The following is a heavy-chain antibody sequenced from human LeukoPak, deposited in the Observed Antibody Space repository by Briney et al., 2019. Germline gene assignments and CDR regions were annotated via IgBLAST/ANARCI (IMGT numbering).Heavy chain of an antibody. Sequence: PSETLSLTCTVSGGSISGSSYYWGWIRQPPGKGLEWIGSIYYSGSTYYNPSLKSRVTISVDTSKNQFSLKLSSVTAADTAVYYCARVPAAMEGWFDPWGQGTLVTVSS. D-gene: IGHD2-2*01. CDR2: IYYSGST. J-gene: IGHJ5*02. V-gene: IGHV4-39*01. CDR3: ARVPAAMEGWFDP. CDR1: GGSISGSSYY.